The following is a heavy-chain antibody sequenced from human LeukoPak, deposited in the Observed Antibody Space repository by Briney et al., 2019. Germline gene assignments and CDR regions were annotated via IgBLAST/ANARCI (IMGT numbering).Heavy chain of an antibody. Sequence: SSETLSLTCTVSGGSISSYYWSWIRQPPGKGLEWIGYIYYSGSTNYNPSLKSRVTISVDTSKNQFSLKLSSVTAADTAVYYCARAYYDILTGSGSFDYWGQGTLVTVSS. D-gene: IGHD3-9*01. CDR1: GGSISSYY. V-gene: IGHV4-59*01. CDR3: ARAYYDILTGSGSFDY. J-gene: IGHJ4*02. CDR2: IYYSGST.